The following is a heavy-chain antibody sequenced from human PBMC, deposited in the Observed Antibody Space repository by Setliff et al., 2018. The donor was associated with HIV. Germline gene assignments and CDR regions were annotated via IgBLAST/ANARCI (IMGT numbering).Heavy chain of an antibody. Sequence: SETLSLTCTVSGGSISSGGYYWSWIRQHPGKGLEWIGYIYYSGSTYYNPSLKSRVTMSVDTSKNQFSLKLKSVTAADTAVNYCARWHPPYGFWEEDYWGQGTLVTVSS. CDR2: IYYSGST. D-gene: IGHD3-10*01. CDR3: ARWHPPYGFWEEDY. J-gene: IGHJ4*02. CDR1: GGSISSGGYY. V-gene: IGHV4-31*03.